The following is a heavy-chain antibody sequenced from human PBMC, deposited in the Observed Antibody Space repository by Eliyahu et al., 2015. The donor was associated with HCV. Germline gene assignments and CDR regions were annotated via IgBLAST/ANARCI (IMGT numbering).Heavy chain of an antibody. CDR2: FIAGVA. D-gene: IGHD5-18*01. J-gene: IGHJ3*02. CDR3: ARELRYSYGLDFFDI. CDR1: GFTVSSNY. V-gene: IGHV3-66*02. Sequence: EVQLVESGGGLVQPGVSLRLSCAASGFTVSSNYNMSWVRQAPGKGLEVGLSYFIAGVAHAASVKGRFTISRDNSKNTLYLQMNSLRAEDTAVYYCARELRYSYGLDFFDIWGQGTMVTVSS.